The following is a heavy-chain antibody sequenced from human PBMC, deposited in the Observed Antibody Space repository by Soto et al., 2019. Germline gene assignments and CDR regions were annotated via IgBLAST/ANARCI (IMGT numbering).Heavy chain of an antibody. CDR2: IVVGSGNT. Sequence: GASAKVSCKDSGFTFTSTAVRWVRQASGQRLEWIGWIVVGSGNTNYAQKFQERVTITRDMSTSTAYVELSSLRSEDTAVYYCAADSEVDWNTPPGYYGMDVWGQGTTVTVSS. CDR3: AADSEVDWNTPPGYYGMDV. J-gene: IGHJ6*02. V-gene: IGHV1-58*01. D-gene: IGHD1-1*01. CDR1: GFTFTSTA.